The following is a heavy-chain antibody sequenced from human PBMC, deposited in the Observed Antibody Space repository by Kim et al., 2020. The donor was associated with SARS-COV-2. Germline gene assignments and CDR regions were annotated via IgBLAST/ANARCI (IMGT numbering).Heavy chain of an antibody. D-gene: IGHD3-10*01. Sequence: GGSLRLSCAASGFTFSSYAMHWVRQAPGKGLEWVAVISYDGSNKYYADSVKGRFTISRDNSKNTLYLQMNSLRAEDTAVYYCARDGAGWGPLWFGELFYWDFDLWGRGTLVTVSS. V-gene: IGHV3-30*04. J-gene: IGHJ2*01. CDR1: GFTFSSYA. CDR3: ARDGAGWGPLWFGELFYWDFDL. CDR2: ISYDGSNK.